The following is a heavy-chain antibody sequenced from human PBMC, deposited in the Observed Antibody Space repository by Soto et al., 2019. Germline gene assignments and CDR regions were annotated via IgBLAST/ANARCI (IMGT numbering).Heavy chain of an antibody. CDR3: ARDRFGNWFDP. D-gene: IGHD3-10*01. CDR2: IYYSGST. V-gene: IGHV4-59*12. Sequence: PSETLSLTCTVSGGYISNYFWHWIRQPPGKGLEWIGYIYYSGSTNYNPSLKSRVTISVDTSKNQFSLKLTSVTAADTAVYYCARDRFGNWFDPWGQGTLVTVSS. CDR1: GGYISNYF. J-gene: IGHJ5*02.